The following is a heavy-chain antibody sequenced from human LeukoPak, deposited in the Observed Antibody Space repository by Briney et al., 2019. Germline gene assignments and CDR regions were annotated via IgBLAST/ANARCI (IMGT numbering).Heavy chain of an antibody. J-gene: IGHJ5*02. D-gene: IGHD6-6*01. CDR1: GGSISSGTYY. CDR2: IYYSGST. V-gene: IGHV4-39*01. Sequence: PSETLCLTCTVSGGSISSGTYYWGWIRQPPGKGLEWIGSIYYSGSTYYTPSLKSRVTISVDTSRNQFSLKLSSVTAADTAMYYCARGTYTSSMFDPWGQGKLVTVSS. CDR3: ARGTYTSSMFDP.